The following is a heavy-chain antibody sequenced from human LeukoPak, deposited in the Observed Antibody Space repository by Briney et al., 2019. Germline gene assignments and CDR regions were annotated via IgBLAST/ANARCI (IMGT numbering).Heavy chain of an antibody. J-gene: IGHJ5*02. Sequence: GGSLRLSCAASGFTFSSYGMHWVRQAPDKGLEWVAFIRYDGSNKYYADSVKGRFIISRDNSKNTLYLQMNSLRDEDTAVYYCARYYDSSGYMWFDPWGQGTLVTVSS. CDR3: ARYYDSSGYMWFDP. CDR2: IRYDGSNK. D-gene: IGHD3-22*01. CDR1: GFTFSSYG. V-gene: IGHV3-30*02.